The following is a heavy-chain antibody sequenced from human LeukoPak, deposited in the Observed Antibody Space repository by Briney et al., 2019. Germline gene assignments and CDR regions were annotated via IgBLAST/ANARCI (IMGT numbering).Heavy chain of an antibody. J-gene: IGHJ4*02. V-gene: IGHV3-23*01. D-gene: IGHD6-13*01. CDR1: GVTFSSYA. CDR3: AKDWGYSSSQGYYFDY. Sequence: GGSLRLSCAASGVTFSSYAVSWVRQAPGEGLEWGSSISGSGVATYSADSVKGRFTISRDNSKNTLYLQMNSLRAEDTAVYYCAKDWGYSSSQGYYFDYWGQGTVVTVSS. CDR2: ISGSGVAT.